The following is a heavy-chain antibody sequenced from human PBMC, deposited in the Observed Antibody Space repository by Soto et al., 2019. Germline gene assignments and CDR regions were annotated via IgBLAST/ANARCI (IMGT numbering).Heavy chain of an antibody. D-gene: IGHD3-10*01. V-gene: IGHV3-23*01. CDR2: ISGSGGST. CDR3: VLWPPYYFDY. Sequence: EVQLLESGGGLVQPGGSLRLSCAASGFTFSSYAMSWVRQAPGKGLEWVSAISGSGGSTYYADSVKGRFTISRYNSKNTVYLQMNRLRAEDTAVYYCVLWPPYYFDYWGQGTLVTVSS. CDR1: GFTFSSYA. J-gene: IGHJ4*02.